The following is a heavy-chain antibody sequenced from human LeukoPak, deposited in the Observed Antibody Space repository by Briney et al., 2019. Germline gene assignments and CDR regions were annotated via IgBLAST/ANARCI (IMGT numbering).Heavy chain of an antibody. D-gene: IGHD6-13*01. J-gene: IGHJ4*02. CDR3: ARGGEYSSSWFFDY. Sequence: GGSLRLSCAASGFTFSSYSMNWVRQAPGKGLEWVSSISSSGSYIYYADSVKGRFTISRDNAKNSLYLQMNSLRAEDTAVYYCARGGEYSSSWFFDYWGQGTLVTVSS. CDR1: GFTFSSYS. CDR2: ISSSGSYI. V-gene: IGHV3-21*01.